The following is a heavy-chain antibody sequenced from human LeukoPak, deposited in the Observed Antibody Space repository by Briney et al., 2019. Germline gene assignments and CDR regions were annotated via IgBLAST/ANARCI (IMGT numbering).Heavy chain of an antibody. CDR1: GITFTSHA. D-gene: IGHD5-24*01. CDR2: ISGSGGHT. V-gene: IGHV3-23*01. CDR3: AKGGVATMRDGYNYYYYYMEV. Sequence: GGSLRLSCAASGITFTSHAMSWVRRAPGKGLEWVSLISGSGGHTYYGDSVKGRFTISRDNSKSTLYLQMNSLRAEDTAVYYCAKGGVATMRDGYNYYYYYMEVWGRGTTVTVSS. J-gene: IGHJ6*03.